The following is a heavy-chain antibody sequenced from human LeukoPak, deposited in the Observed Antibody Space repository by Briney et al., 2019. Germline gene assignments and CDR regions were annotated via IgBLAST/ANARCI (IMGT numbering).Heavy chain of an antibody. V-gene: IGHV3-64*01. CDR2: ISSNGGST. J-gene: IGHJ4*02. D-gene: IGHD2-8*01. Sequence: GGSLRLSCAASGFTFSSYAMHWVRQAPGKGLEYVSGISSNGGSTYHANSVKGRFSISRDNSKNTLYLQMGSLRPEDMAVYYCAREFCTNGVCYKRFDYWGQGTLVTVSS. CDR1: GFTFSSYA. CDR3: AREFCTNGVCYKRFDY.